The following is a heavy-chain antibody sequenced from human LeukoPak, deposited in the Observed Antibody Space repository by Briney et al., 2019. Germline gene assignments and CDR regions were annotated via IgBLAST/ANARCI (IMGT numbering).Heavy chain of an antibody. CDR3: ARDRRDGYNLYYFDL. CDR2: IYTSGST. CDR1: GGSIYSGSYY. Sequence: SQTLSLTCTVSGGSIYSGSYYWSWIRRPAGKGLEWIGRIYTSGSTNYNPSLKSRVTISVHTSKNQLSLKLSSVTAADTAVYYCARDRRDGYNLYYFDLRGQGTLVTVSS. J-gene: IGHJ4*02. V-gene: IGHV4-61*02. D-gene: IGHD5-24*01.